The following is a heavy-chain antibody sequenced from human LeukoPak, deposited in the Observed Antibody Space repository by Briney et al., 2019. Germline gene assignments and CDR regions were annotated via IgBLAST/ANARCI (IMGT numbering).Heavy chain of an antibody. J-gene: IGHJ4*02. CDR1: GGTFSSYA. CDR2: IIPIFGTA. Sequence: ASVKVSCKASGGTFSSYAISWVRQAPGQGLEWMGGIIPIFGTANYAQKFQGRVTMTTDTSTSTAYMELRSLGSDDTAVYYCAREAPYYDFWSGYYISDLDYWGQGTLVTVSS. D-gene: IGHD3-3*01. CDR3: AREAPYYDFWSGYYISDLDY. V-gene: IGHV1-69*05.